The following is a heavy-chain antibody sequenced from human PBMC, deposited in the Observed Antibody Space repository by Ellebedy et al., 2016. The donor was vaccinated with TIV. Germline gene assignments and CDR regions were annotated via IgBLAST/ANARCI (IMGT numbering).Heavy chain of an antibody. Sequence: GGSLRLSCAASGFTVSNNYMTWVRQAPGKGLEWVSVIYSGGSTDYADSVKGRYTLSRGYSKNPLYLQMKSLRVEYTAVYYCAIDLSTYSSGWPEDLQHWGQGTLVTVSS. CDR3: AIDLSTYSSGWPEDLQH. D-gene: IGHD3-22*01. V-gene: IGHV3-66*01. CDR2: IYSGGST. CDR1: GFTVSNNY. J-gene: IGHJ1*01.